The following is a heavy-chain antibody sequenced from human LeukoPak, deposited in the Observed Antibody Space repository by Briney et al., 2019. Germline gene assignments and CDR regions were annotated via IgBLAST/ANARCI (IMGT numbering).Heavy chain of an antibody. CDR2: ISSSSSTK. Sequence: GGSLRLSCAASGFTFSNYNMNWVRQAPGKGLEWLSYISSSSSTKNYADSVKGRFTVSRDNAWNSLYLQMNSLRAEDPAVYYCARLMDRARRDAFDIWGHGTMVTVSS. D-gene: IGHD2-2*03. CDR3: ARLMDRARRDAFDI. CDR1: GFTFSNYN. J-gene: IGHJ3*02. V-gene: IGHV3-48*01.